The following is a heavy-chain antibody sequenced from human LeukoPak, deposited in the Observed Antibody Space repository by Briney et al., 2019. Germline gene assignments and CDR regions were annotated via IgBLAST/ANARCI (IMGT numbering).Heavy chain of an antibody. CDR2: ISSSSSYI. CDR3: ARGSSGSYHTPIGY. Sequence: PGGSLRLSCAASGFTFSNYIMNWVRQAPGKGVEWVSSISSSSSYIYYADSVKGRFTISRDNAKNSLYLQMNSLRAEDTAVYYCARGSSGSYHTPIGYWGQGTLVTVSS. D-gene: IGHD3-10*01. V-gene: IGHV3-21*01. CDR1: GFTFSNYI. J-gene: IGHJ4*02.